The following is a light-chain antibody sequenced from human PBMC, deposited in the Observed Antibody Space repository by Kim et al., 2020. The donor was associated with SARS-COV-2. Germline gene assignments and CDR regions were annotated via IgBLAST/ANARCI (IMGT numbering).Light chain of an antibody. CDR2: PAS. CDR1: QGISNC. J-gene: IGKJ1*01. Sequence: AAVEDRVHLTCRASQGISNCLVWYQQKPEKVPRVLIYPASTLQTGVPSRFSRSGSGTEFTLTISSLQPEDAATYYCQKYSTAPWTFGQRTKVDIK. V-gene: IGKV1-27*01. CDR3: QKYSTAPWT.